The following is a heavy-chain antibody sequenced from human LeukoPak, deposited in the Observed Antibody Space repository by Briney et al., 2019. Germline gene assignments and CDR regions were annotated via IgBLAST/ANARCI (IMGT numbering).Heavy chain of an antibody. Sequence: GASVKVSCKASGYTFTSYYMHWVRQAPGQGLEWMGIINPSGGSTSYAQKFQGRVTMTRDTSTSTVYMELSSLRSEDTAVYYCARDPGDESGYYYGMDVWGQGTTVTVSS. CDR1: GYTFTSYY. D-gene: IGHD2-15*01. CDR3: ARDPGDESGYYYGMDV. CDR2: INPSGGST. V-gene: IGHV1-46*01. J-gene: IGHJ6*02.